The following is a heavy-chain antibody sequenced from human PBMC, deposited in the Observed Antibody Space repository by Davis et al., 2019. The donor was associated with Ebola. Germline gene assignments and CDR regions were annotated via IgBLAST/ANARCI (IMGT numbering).Heavy chain of an antibody. CDR2: IHPGDSDT. CDR1: GYSLTSFW. V-gene: IGHV5-51*01. Sequence: GESLKISCTGSGYSLTSFWLGRVRPIPGKGLDWTGIIHPGDSDTRYILSFQAQVPISPAKTISTAYLQWSSLKAADTAMYYCARFKTVGDGYNYDYYGMDVWGQGTTVTVSS. CDR3: ARFKTVGDGYNYDYYGMDV. D-gene: IGHD5-24*01. J-gene: IGHJ6*02.